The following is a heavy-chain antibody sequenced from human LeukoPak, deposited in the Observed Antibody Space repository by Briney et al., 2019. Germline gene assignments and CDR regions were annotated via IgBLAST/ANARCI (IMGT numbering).Heavy chain of an antibody. V-gene: IGHV4-30-4*08. J-gene: IGHJ1*01. CDR1: GGSISSGDYY. D-gene: IGHD2-2*01. CDR2: IYYSGST. Sequence: SQTLSLTCTVSGGSISSGDYYWSWIRQPPGKGLEWIGYIYYSGSTYYNPSLKSRVTMSVDTSKNQFSLKLSSVTAADTAVYYCARVVEVPAASPGYFQHWGQGTLVTVSS. CDR3: ARVVEVPAASPGYFQH.